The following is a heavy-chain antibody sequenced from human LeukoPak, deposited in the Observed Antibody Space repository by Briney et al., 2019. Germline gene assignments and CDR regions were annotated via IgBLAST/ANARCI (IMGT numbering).Heavy chain of an antibody. CDR1: GGTFSSYA. CDR2: IIPIFGTA. J-gene: IGHJ6*02. CDR3: ASPTPKYGDYVHYGMDV. Sequence: ASVKVSCKASGGTFSSYAIGWVRQAPGQGLEWMGGIIPIFGTANYAQKFQGRVTITADESASTAYMELSSLRSEDTAVYYCASPTPKYGDYVHYGMDVWGQGTTVTVSS. D-gene: IGHD4-17*01. V-gene: IGHV1-69*13.